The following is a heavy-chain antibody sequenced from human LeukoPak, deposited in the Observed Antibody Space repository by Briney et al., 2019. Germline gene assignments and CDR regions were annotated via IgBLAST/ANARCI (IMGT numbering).Heavy chain of an antibody. Sequence: SETLSLTCTVSGGSISSYYWSWIRQPLGKGLEWIGYIYSGSSAYNPSLKSQVTISVDTSKNQFSLNLSSVTATDTAVYYCARAYSSGWYYFEYWGQGTLVTVSS. CDR2: IYSGSS. V-gene: IGHV4-59*08. J-gene: IGHJ4*02. CDR3: ARAYSSGWYYFEY. CDR1: GGSISSYY. D-gene: IGHD6-19*01.